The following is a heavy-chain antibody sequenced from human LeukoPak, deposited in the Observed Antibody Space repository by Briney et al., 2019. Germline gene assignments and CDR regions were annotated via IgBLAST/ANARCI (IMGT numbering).Heavy chain of an antibody. Sequence: GGSLRLSCAASGFTFSSFEVSWVRQAPGKGLEWVSSSTSSDNIHYADAVKGRFTSSRDNAKNSVYLQMNSLRAEDTAVYYCARDRGSAAAGTWYYAMDVWGQGTTVTVSS. D-gene: IGHD6-13*01. CDR1: GFTFSSFE. V-gene: IGHV3-48*03. CDR3: ARDRGSAAAGTWYYAMDV. J-gene: IGHJ6*02. CDR2: STSSDNI.